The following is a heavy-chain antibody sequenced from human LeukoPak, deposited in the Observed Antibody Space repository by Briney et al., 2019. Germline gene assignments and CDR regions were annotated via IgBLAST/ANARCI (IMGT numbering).Heavy chain of an antibody. D-gene: IGHD3-16*02. CDR1: GGSISSYY. CDR2: IHYTGST. CDR3: ARNGGQPYVWGSYRYYQLFDY. Sequence: SETLSLTCTVSGGSISSYYWSWIRQSPGKGLECIGYIHYTGSTNYNPSLKSRVTISVDTSKNQFSLKLSSVTAADTAVYYCARNGGQPYVWGSYRYYQLFDYWGQGTLVTVSS. J-gene: IGHJ4*02. V-gene: IGHV4-59*12.